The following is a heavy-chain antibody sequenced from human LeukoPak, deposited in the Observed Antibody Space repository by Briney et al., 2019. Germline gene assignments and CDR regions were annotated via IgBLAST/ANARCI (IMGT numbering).Heavy chain of an antibody. CDR1: GYTFTGYY. CDR2: INPNSGGT. V-gene: IGHV1-2*02. D-gene: IGHD5-18*01. J-gene: IGHJ6*03. Sequence: ASVKVSCKASGYTFTGYYMHWVRQAPGQGLEWMGWINPNSGGTNYAQKFQGRVTMTRDTSISTAYMELSRLRSDDTAVYYCARPSDTGYSYGYQTFKGTYYYYYMDVWGKGTTVTISS. CDR3: ARPSDTGYSYGYQTFKGTYYYYYMDV.